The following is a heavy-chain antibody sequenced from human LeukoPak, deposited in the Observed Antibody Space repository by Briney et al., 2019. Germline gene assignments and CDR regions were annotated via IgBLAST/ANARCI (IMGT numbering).Heavy chain of an antibody. CDR3: AAPWGSAGY. CDR1: GLNFNNAW. V-gene: IGHV3-15*01. Sequence: PGGSLRLSCAASGLNFNNAWMSWVRQVPGKGLEWVGRIKSKTDGGTTDYAAPVKGRFTISRDDLKNALFLQMDSLKTEDTAVYFCAAPWGSAGYWGQGTLVTVSS. CDR2: IKSKTDGGTT. J-gene: IGHJ4*02. D-gene: IGHD3-16*01.